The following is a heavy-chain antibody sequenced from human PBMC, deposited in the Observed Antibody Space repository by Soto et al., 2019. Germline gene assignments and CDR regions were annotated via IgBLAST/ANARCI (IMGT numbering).Heavy chain of an antibody. CDR3: ARRASGTSVGY. J-gene: IGHJ4*02. D-gene: IGHD6-13*01. CDR2: IYRTGST. CDR1: GASFTSIDL. Sequence: PSETLSLTCAVSGASFTSIDLWTWIGQPPGRGLEWIGEIYRTGSTNYNPSLKSRVTISLDKSENQFSLKVTSLTAADTAVYYCARRASGTSVGYCGQGNLVTVSS. V-gene: IGHV4-4*02.